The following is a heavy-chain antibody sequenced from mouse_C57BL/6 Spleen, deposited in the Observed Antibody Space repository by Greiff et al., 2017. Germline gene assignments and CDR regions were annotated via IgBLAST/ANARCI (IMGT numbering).Heavy chain of an antibody. CDR3: ARDRDGSLDG. J-gene: IGHJ2*01. Sequence: EVQLVESGGGLVKPGGSLKLSCAASGFTFSSYAMSWVRQTPEKRLEWVATISDGGSYTYYPDNVKGRFTISRDNAKNNLYLQMSHLKSEDTAMYYCARDRDGSLDGWGQGTTLTVSS. D-gene: IGHD1-1*01. V-gene: IGHV5-4*01. CDR1: GFTFSSYA. CDR2: ISDGGSYT.